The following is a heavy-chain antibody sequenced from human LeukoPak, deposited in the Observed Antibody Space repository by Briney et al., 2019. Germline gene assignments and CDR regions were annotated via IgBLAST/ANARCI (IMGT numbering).Heavy chain of an antibody. CDR1: GYTFTSYG. D-gene: IGHD5-18*01. V-gene: IGHV1-18*01. Sequence: ASVKVPCKASGYTFTSYGISWVRQAPGQGLEWMGWISAYNGNTNYAQKLQGRVTMTTDTSTSTAYMELRSLRSDDTAVYYCARDELSRGYSYGFDYWGQGTLVTVSS. J-gene: IGHJ4*02. CDR2: ISAYNGNT. CDR3: ARDELSRGYSYGFDY.